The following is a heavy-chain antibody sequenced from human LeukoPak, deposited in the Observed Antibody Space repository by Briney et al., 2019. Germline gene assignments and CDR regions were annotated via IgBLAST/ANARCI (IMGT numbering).Heavy chain of an antibody. CDR3: ARVSHCSGGSCYFDPADY. CDR2: INPNSGGT. CDR1: GYTFTGYY. Sequence: ASVKLSCKASGYTFTGYYMHWVRQAPGQGLEWMGWINPNSGGTNYAQKFQGRVTMTRDTSISTAYMEPSRLRSDDTAVYYCARVSHCSGGSCYFDPADYWGQGTLVTVSS. V-gene: IGHV1-2*02. J-gene: IGHJ4*02. D-gene: IGHD2-15*01.